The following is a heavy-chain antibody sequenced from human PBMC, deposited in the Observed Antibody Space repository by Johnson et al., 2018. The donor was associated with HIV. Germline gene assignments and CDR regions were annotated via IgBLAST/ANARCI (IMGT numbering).Heavy chain of an antibody. Sequence: VQLVESGGGLVKPGGSLRLSCEASGFSFSNAWMNWVRQAPGKGLEWVGRIKSETDGGTTDYATPVKGRFTISRDDSKNMLFLQMNSLKTEDTAIYYCYTGDLVVVVVAMLLPLHDAFDIWGQGTMVTVSS. D-gene: IGHD2-15*01. CDR1: GFSFSNAW. CDR2: IKSETDGGTT. J-gene: IGHJ3*02. V-gene: IGHV3-15*01. CDR3: YTGDLVVVVVAMLLPLHDAFDI.